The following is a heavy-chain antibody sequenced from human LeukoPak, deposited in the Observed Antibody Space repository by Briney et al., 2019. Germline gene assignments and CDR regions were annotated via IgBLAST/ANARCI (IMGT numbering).Heavy chain of an antibody. CDR2: IIPIFGTA. V-gene: IGHV1-69*13. CDR3: ARDYGSGNNYYYYMDV. J-gene: IGHJ6*03. CDR1: GGTFSSYA. Sequence: SVKVSCKASGGTFSSYAISWVRQAPGQGLEWMGGIIPIFGTANYAQKFQGRVTITADESTSTAYMELSSLRSEGTAVYYCARDYGSGNNYYYYMDVWGKGTTVTVSS. D-gene: IGHD3-10*01.